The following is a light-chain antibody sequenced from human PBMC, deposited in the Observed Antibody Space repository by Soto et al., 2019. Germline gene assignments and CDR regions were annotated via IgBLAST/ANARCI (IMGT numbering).Light chain of an antibody. V-gene: IGKV3-15*01. CDR2: GAS. Sequence: EIVMTQSPATLSVSPGERATLSCRASQSLSSNLAWYQQKPGQAPRLLIYGASTRATGVPARFSGSGSGTEFTLTISSLQSEDFAVYYCQQYYSIPFTFGQGTKLEI. CDR3: QQYYSIPFT. CDR1: QSLSSN. J-gene: IGKJ2*01.